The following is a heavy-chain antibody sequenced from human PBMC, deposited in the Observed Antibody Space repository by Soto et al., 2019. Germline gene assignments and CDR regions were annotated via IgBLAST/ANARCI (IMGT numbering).Heavy chain of an antibody. D-gene: IGHD3-16*01. V-gene: IGHV3-23*01. Sequence: GGSLRLSCVASGFTFSDYAMTWVRQAPGKGLEWVATISATGGNIEYTDSLKGRFTISRDNSKNTLYLQLNGLTSDDTAVHYCAKVAGGLGYFDLWGRGTRGTVSS. CDR1: GFTFSDYA. CDR2: ISATGGNI. J-gene: IGHJ2*01. CDR3: AKVAGGLGYFDL.